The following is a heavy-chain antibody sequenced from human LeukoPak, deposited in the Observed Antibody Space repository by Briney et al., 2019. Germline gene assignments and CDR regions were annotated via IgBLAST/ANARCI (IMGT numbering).Heavy chain of an antibody. CDR2: IYTSGST. J-gene: IGHJ4*02. CDR1: GGSISSYY. CDR3: ARDSAKLGQKTIAAAGTRAFDY. Sequence: SETLSLTCTVSGGSISSYYWSWIRQPAGKGLEWIGRIYTSGSTNYNPSLKSRVTMSVDTSKNRFSLKLSSVTAADTAVYYCARDSAKLGQKTIAAAGTRAFDYWGQGTLVTVSS. V-gene: IGHV4-4*07. D-gene: IGHD6-13*01.